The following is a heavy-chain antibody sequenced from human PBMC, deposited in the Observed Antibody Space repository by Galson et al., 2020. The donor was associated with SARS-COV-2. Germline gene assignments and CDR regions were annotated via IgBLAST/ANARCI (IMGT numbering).Heavy chain of an antibody. CDR2: NNPKSGGT. CDR3: ARLRYYDVVVGSIVDV. D-gene: IGHD3-9*01. Sequence: VKVPSKASGYTFTDYYIHCVRQAPGQGLEWMGWNNPKSGGTNYAQKFEGRVTMTRDTSTTTAYMELSRLRAEDTAVYYCARLRYYDVVVGSIVDVWGQGTMVTVSS. J-gene: IGHJ6*02. CDR1: GYTFTDYY. V-gene: IGHV1-2*02.